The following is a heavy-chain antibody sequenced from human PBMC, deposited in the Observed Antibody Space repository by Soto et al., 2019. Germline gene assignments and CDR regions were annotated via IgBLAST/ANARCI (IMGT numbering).Heavy chain of an antibody. CDR3: ARVAFTMIADY. CDR1: GGSISSGDYY. J-gene: IGHJ4*02. V-gene: IGHV4-30-4*01. CDR2: IYYSGST. Sequence: SETLYLTXTVSGGSISSGDYYGSWIRQPPGKGLEWIGYIYYSGSTYYNPSLKSRVTISVDTSKNQFSLKLSSVTAADTAVYYCARVAFTMIADYWGQGTLVTVSS. D-gene: IGHD3-22*01.